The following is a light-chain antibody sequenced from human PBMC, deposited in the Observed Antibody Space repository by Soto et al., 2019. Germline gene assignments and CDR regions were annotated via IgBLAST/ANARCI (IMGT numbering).Light chain of an antibody. CDR3: PQRGRWLRGA. V-gene: IGKV3-11*01. CDR2: DAS. Sequence: ELVLSVSLATLSLNPGETATLSCRASQSVSSYLAWYQQKPGQAPRLLIYDASNRATGIPARFSGSGSGTDFTLTISSLEPEDFAVYYCPQRGRWLRGAFGQRSKADI. J-gene: IGKJ1*01. CDR1: QSVSSY.